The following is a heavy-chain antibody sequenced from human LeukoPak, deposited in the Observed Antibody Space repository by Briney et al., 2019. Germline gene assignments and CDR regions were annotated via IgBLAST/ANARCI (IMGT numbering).Heavy chain of an antibody. CDR2: INHSGST. CDR3: ARGRGVVVVAATYVDY. J-gene: IGHJ4*02. Sequence: PSETLSLTCTVSGGSIISYYWSWIRQPPGKGLEWIGEINHSGSTNYNPSLKSRVTISVDTSKNQFSLKLSSVTAADTAVYYCARGRGVVVVAATYVDYWGQGTLVTVSS. V-gene: IGHV4-34*01. D-gene: IGHD2-15*01. CDR1: GGSIISYY.